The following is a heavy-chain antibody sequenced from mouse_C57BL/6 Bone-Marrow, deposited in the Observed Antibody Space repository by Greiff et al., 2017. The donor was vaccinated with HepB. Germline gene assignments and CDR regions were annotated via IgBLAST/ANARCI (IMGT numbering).Heavy chain of an antibody. CDR3: ARERDYYGSSAGFAY. CDR1: GFTFSSYA. J-gene: IGHJ3*01. D-gene: IGHD1-1*01. CDR2: ISDGGSYT. V-gene: IGHV5-4*01. Sequence: DVKLVESGGGLVKPGGSLKLSCAASGFTFSSYAISWVRQTPEKRLEWVATISDGGSYTYYPDNVKGRFTISRDNAKNNLYLQMSHLKSEDTAMYYCARERDYYGSSAGFAYWGQGTLVTVSA.